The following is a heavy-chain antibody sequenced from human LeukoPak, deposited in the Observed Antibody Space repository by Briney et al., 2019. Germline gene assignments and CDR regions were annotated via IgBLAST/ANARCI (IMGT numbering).Heavy chain of an antibody. CDR2: IKYDGSEK. CDR3: ARDIASAGLFFDY. CDR1: GFTLSSYW. J-gene: IGHJ4*02. Sequence: GGSLRLSCAASGFTLSSYWMSWVRQAPGKGLEWVANIKYDGSEKDYVDSVKGRFTISRDNAKNSLYLQMNSLRAEDTAVYYCARDIASAGLFFDYWGQGTLVTVSS. D-gene: IGHD6-13*01. V-gene: IGHV3-7*01.